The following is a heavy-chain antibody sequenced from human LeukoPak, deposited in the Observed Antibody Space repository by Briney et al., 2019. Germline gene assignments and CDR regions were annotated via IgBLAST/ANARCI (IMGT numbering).Heavy chain of an antibody. V-gene: IGHV3-7*01. CDR3: ARGVGGADH. Sequence: GGSLRLSCAASGFTFSDYWMSWVRQAPGKGLEWVASIKQDGSEQYYVDSVKGRFTISRDNAKNSVYLQMNSLRAEDTAVYYCARGVGGADHWGQGTLVTVSS. J-gene: IGHJ4*02. D-gene: IGHD2-21*01. CDR1: GFTFSDYW. CDR2: IKQDGSEQ.